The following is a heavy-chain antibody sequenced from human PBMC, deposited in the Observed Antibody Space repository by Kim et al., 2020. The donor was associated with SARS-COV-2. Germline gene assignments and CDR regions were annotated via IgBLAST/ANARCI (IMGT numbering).Heavy chain of an antibody. D-gene: IGHD6-13*01. CDR1: GFTFSSYG. V-gene: IGHV3-33*01. Sequence: GGSLRLSCAASGFTFSSYGMHWVRQAPGKGLEWVAVIWYDGSNKYYADSVKGRFTISRDNSKNTLYLQMNSLRAEDTAVYYCARGKSAAAGNWFDPWGQGTLVTVSS. CDR2: IWYDGSNK. CDR3: ARGKSAAAGNWFDP. J-gene: IGHJ5*02.